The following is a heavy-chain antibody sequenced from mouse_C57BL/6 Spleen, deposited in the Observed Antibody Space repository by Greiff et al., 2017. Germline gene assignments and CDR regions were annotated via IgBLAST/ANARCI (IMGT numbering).Heavy chain of an antibody. CDR3: ARPRWLLRNYYAMDY. J-gene: IGHJ4*01. V-gene: IGHV1-80*01. Sequence: QVQLQQSGAELVKPGASVKISCKASGYAFSSYWMNWVKQRPGKGLEWIGQFYPGAGDTNYNGKFKGKATLTADKSSSTAYMQLSRLTSEDSAVYFCARPRWLLRNYYAMDYWGQGTSVTVSS. CDR1: GYAFSSYW. CDR2: FYPGAGDT. D-gene: IGHD2-3*01.